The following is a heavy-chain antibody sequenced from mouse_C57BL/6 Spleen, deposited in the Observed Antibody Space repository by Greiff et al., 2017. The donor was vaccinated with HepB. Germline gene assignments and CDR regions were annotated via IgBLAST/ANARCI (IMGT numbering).Heavy chain of an antibody. CDR2: ITVKSGNYGG. J-gene: IGHJ2*01. D-gene: IGHD2-1*01. V-gene: IGHV13-2*01. CDR1: GYTFRTYR. Sequence: VKLVETGGGLVRPGNSLKLSCVTSGYTFRTYRMYWLRQPPEKRLEWIAVITVKSGNYGGKYAESVKGRFAISSDDSKSSVYLEKNRLREEDNATYVYSRAIYPYSFGGWGQGVPLTVS. CDR3: SRAIYPYSFGG.